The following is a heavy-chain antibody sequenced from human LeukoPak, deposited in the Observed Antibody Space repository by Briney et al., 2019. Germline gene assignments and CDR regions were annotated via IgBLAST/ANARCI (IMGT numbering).Heavy chain of an antibody. CDR1: GYSFTSFW. Sequence: NTGESLKISCKGSGYSFTSFWIGCVRQMHGKGLDWMGIMYPGDSVTRYSPSFQGQVTISADKSISTAYLQWSSLKASDTAMYYCARLLPSPDSYGYYFDYWGQGTLVTVSS. V-gene: IGHV5-51*01. J-gene: IGHJ4*02. D-gene: IGHD5-18*01. CDR3: ARLLPSPDSYGYYFDY. CDR2: MYPGDSVT.